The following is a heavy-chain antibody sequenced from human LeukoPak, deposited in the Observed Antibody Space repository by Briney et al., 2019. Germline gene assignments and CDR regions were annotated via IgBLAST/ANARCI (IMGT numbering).Heavy chain of an antibody. CDR1: GGSISSGGYY. Sequence: SQTLSLTCTVSGGSISSGGYYWSWIRQPPGKGLEWIGYIYHSGSTYYNPSLKSRVTISVDTSKNQFSLKLSSVTAADTAVYYCASSRDYDSSGYQFDYWGQGTLVTVSS. CDR3: ASSRDYDSSGYQFDY. CDR2: IYHSGST. J-gene: IGHJ4*02. V-gene: IGHV4-30-2*05. D-gene: IGHD3-22*01.